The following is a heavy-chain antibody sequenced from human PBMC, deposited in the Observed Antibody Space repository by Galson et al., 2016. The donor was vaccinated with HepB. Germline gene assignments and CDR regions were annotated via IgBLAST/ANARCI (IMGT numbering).Heavy chain of an antibody. D-gene: IGHD6-19*01. Sequence: SETLSLTCAVYGGSSSDYYWSWIRQPPGKGLEWIGEINHRESTNYNPSLKSRVNISVDTSKNQFSLKLTSMTAADTAVYYCAGHISGWYEDYWGQGTLVTVSS. J-gene: IGHJ4*02. CDR2: INHREST. V-gene: IGHV4-34*01. CDR3: AGHISGWYEDY. CDR1: GGSSSDYY.